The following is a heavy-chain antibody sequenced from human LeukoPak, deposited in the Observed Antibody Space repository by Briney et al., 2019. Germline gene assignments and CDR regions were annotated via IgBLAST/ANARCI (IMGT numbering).Heavy chain of an antibody. V-gene: IGHV4-59*08. CDR3: ARHVESYCSGGSCYRSFDN. Sequence: SETLSLTCTVSGGSISGSYWSWIRQPPGKGLEWIGSFYYSGNTNYNPSLKSRVTISVDTSKNQFSLNLRSVTAADTAVYYCARHVESYCSGGSCYRSFDNWGQGTLVTVSS. CDR2: FYYSGNT. D-gene: IGHD2-15*01. CDR1: GGSISGSY. J-gene: IGHJ4*02.